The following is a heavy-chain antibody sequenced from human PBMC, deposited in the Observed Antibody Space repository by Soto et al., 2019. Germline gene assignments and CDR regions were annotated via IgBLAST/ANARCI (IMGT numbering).Heavy chain of an antibody. D-gene: IGHD6-6*01. CDR1: GGTFSSYT. Sequence: SVKVSCKASGGTFSSYTISWVRQAPGQGLEWMGRIIPILGIANYAQKFQGRVTITADKSTSAAYMELRSLRYDDTAVYYCARDLTSAARYFDYWGQGTLVTVSS. CDR2: IIPILGIA. V-gene: IGHV1-69*04. J-gene: IGHJ4*02. CDR3: ARDLTSAARYFDY.